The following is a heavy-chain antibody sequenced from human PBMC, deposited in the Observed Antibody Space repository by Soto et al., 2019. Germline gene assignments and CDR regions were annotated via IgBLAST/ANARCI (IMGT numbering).Heavy chain of an antibody. CDR2: INHSGTT. Sequence: ASETLSLTXAVYGGSFSGYSWTWLRQPTGKGLEWIGEINHSGTTDYNPALKSRVTMSVDTSKNQFSLRVTSVTAADTAVYYCARARFDSWSHIYYGLDVWGQGTTVTVS. CDR3: ARARFDSWSHIYYGLDV. CDR1: GGSFSGYS. J-gene: IGHJ6*02. V-gene: IGHV4-34*01. D-gene: IGHD3-3*01.